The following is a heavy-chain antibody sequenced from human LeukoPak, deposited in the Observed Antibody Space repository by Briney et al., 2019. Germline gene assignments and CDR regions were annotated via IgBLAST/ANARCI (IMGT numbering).Heavy chain of an antibody. CDR2: INPSGGST. V-gene: IGHV1-46*01. CDR3: ATFRTRFGELLS. J-gene: IGHJ4*02. D-gene: IGHD3-10*01. Sequence: ASVKVSCKASGYTFTSYYMHWVRQAPGQGLEWMGIINPSGGSTSYAQKFQGRVTMTRDTSTSTVYMELSSLRSEDTAVYYCATFRTRFGELLSWGQGTLVTVSS. CDR1: GYTFTSYY.